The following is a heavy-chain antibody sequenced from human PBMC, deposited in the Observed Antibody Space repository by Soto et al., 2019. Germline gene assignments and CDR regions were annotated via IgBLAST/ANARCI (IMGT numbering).Heavy chain of an antibody. J-gene: IGHJ6*02. Sequence: PGGSLRLSCIASGFTLSAYSMTWVRQAPGKGLEWLSYISKSSTTINYADSVKGRFTISRDNAKNPVYLEMSSLRDEDSAVYYCARDPPNFYYYGMDVWGQGTTVTVSS. V-gene: IGHV3-48*02. CDR1: GFTLSAYS. CDR3: ARDPPNFYYYGMDV. CDR2: ISKSSTTI.